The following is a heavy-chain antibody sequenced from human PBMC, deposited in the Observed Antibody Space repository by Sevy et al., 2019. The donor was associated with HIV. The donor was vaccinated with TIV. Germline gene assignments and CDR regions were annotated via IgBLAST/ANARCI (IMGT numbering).Heavy chain of an antibody. CDR1: GYTLTQLS. CDR3: ATTKDYYESSGDPFDY. Sequence: ASVKVSCKLSGYTLTQLSMHWVRLAPGKGLEWLGSFDPEDDETIYAQKFQGRVTMTEDTSTDTAYMELSRLRSEDTAVYYCATTKDYYESSGDPFDYWGQGTLVTVSS. D-gene: IGHD3-22*01. J-gene: IGHJ4*02. V-gene: IGHV1-24*01. CDR2: FDPEDDET.